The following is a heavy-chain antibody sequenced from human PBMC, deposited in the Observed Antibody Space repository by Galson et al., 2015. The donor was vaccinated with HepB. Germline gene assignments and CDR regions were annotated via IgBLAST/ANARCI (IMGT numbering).Heavy chain of an antibody. Sequence: SVKVSCKASGGTFSSYAISWVRQAPGQGLEWMGGIIPIFGIANYAQKFQGRVTITADKSTSTAYMELGSLRTDDTGVYYCARARYATSPPDYWGQGTLVTVSP. CDR2: IIPIFGIA. J-gene: IGHJ4*02. CDR3: ARARYATSPPDY. V-gene: IGHV1-69*10. D-gene: IGHD2-2*01. CDR1: GGTFSSYA.